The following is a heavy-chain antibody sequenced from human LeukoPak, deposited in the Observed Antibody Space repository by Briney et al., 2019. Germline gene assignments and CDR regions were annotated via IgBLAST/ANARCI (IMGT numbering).Heavy chain of an antibody. CDR3: ASDIVATSGDF. Sequence: GGSLRLSCAASGFTFSDYYMSWIRQAPGKGLGWVAYITSSGADIYSVHSVKGRFTISRDNAKNALFLRMNSLRVEDTVTYHCASDIVATSGDFWGQGTLVSVSS. V-gene: IGHV3-11*01. CDR2: ITSSGADI. J-gene: IGHJ4*02. D-gene: IGHD5-12*01. CDR1: GFTFSDYY.